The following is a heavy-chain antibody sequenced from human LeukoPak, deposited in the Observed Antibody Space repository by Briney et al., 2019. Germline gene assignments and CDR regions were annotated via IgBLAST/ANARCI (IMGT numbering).Heavy chain of an antibody. V-gene: IGHV3-30*18. Sequence: GGSLRLSCAASGFTFSSYGIHWVRQAPGKGLEWVAVISYDGSNKYYADSVKGRFTISRDNSKNTLYLQMNSLRAEDTAVYYCAKDGGSPGAYFDYWGQGTLVTVSS. CDR3: AKDGGSPGAYFDY. CDR2: ISYDGSNK. D-gene: IGHD3-16*01. J-gene: IGHJ4*02. CDR1: GFTFSSYG.